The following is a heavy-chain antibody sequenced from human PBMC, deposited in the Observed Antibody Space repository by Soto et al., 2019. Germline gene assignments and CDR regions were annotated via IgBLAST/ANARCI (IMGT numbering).Heavy chain of an antibody. CDR1: GGTFSSYA. D-gene: IGHD2-2*01. Sequence: SVKVSCKASGGTFSSYAISWVRQAPGQGLEWMGGIIPIFGTANYAQKFQGRVTITADESTSTAYMELSSLRSEDTAVYYCARDGGGYCSSTSCQYPYYYYYGMDVWGQGTTVTVSS. V-gene: IGHV1-69*13. J-gene: IGHJ6*02. CDR2: IIPIFGTA. CDR3: ARDGGGYCSSTSCQYPYYYYYGMDV.